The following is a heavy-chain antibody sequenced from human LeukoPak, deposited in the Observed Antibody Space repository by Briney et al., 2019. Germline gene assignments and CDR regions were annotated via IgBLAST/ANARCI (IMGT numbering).Heavy chain of an antibody. J-gene: IGHJ4*02. CDR1: GFTFSNYA. V-gene: IGHV3-23*01. CDR2: ISGSGVNT. D-gene: IGHD6-13*01. CDR3: AKKAITAAGPNYFDS. Sequence: GGSLRLSCAASGFTFSNYAMNWVRQAPAKGREWVSSISGSGVNTYYADSVKGRFTISRDSSKNTLNLQMNSLRADDTAVYYCAKKAITAAGPNYFDSWDQGTLVTVSS.